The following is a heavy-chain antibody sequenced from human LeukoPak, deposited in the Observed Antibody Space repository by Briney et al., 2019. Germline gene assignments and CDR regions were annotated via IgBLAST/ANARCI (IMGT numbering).Heavy chain of an antibody. J-gene: IGHJ4*02. CDR2: ISSDDSTT. D-gene: IGHD2-2*01. V-gene: IGHV3-74*01. Sequence: GGSLRLSCAASGFSFNSYWMHWVRQVPGKGLVWVSRISSDDSTTSYADSVKGRFTISRDNAKNTLYLQMNSLRDEDTAIYYCAKADIVVVPATEWGQGTLVTVSS. CDR1: GFSFNSYW. CDR3: AKADIVVVPATE.